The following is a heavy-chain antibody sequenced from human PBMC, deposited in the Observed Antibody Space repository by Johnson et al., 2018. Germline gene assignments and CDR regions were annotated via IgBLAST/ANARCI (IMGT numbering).Heavy chain of an antibody. CDR2: INHSGST. D-gene: IGHD4-23*01. Sequence: QVQLQELGAGLLKPSETQSLSCAVYGGSLSGYYWSWIRQPPGKGLEWIGEINHSGSTNYNSSLKSRVTISIDTSKNQFSLKVSSVTAADTAVYYCSRGVTDQHWSQGTLVTVSS. CDR3: SRGVTDQH. V-gene: IGHV4-34*01. J-gene: IGHJ1*01. CDR1: GGSLSGYY.